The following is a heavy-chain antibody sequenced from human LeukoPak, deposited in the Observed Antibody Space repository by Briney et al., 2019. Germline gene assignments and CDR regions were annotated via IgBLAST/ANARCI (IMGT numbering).Heavy chain of an antibody. V-gene: IGHV4-59*01. J-gene: IGHJ4*02. CDR1: GGSMSSYY. Sequence: SETLSLTCTVSGGSMSSYYWSWIRQPPGKGLEWIGHIYYSGSTNYNPSLKSRVTISVDMSKNQFSLRLSSVTAADTAVYYCARNYDSSGYTAFGHWGRGTPVTVSS. CDR2: IYYSGST. CDR3: ARNYDSSGYTAFGH. D-gene: IGHD3-22*01.